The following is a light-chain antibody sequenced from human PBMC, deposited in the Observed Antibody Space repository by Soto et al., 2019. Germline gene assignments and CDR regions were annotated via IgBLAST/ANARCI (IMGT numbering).Light chain of an antibody. CDR2: GAS. CDR3: QQYGSSYPWT. Sequence: EIVLTQSPGTLSLSPGERATLSCRAGQSVTSSYLAWYQQQPGRAPRLLIYGASSRATGIPDRFSGSGSGTDFTLTIRRLEPEDFAVYYCQQYGSSYPWTFGQGTKVDIK. V-gene: IGKV3-20*01. CDR1: QSVTSSY. J-gene: IGKJ1*01.